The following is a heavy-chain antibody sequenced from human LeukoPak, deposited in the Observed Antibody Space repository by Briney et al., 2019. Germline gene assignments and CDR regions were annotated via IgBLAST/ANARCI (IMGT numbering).Heavy chain of an antibody. CDR1: GDSISSSNW. D-gene: IGHD1-14*01. CDR3: ARAEQEPYYYYYYYMDV. J-gene: IGHJ6*03. Sequence: SETLSLTCAVSGDSISSSNWWSWVRQPAGKGLEWIGRIYTSGSTNYNPSLKSRVSISVDTSKNQFSLKLSSVTAADTAVYYCARAEQEPYYYYYYYMDVWGKGTTVTVSS. CDR2: IYTSGST. V-gene: IGHV4-4*07.